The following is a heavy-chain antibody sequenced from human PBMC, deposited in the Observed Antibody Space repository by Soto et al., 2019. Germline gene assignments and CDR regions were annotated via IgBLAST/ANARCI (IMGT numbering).Heavy chain of an antibody. CDR2: IYYSGST. D-gene: IGHD3-9*01. J-gene: IGHJ4*02. Sequence: QVQLQESGPGLVKPSETLSLTCTVSGGSISSYYWSWIRQPPGKGLEWIGYIYYSGSTNYNPSRKGRVTISVDTSNSQFSLKLGSVTAADTAVYYCARRGRYFDGSVGYLDYWGQGTLVTVSS. CDR1: GGSISSYY. V-gene: IGHV4-59*08. CDR3: ARRGRYFDGSVGYLDY.